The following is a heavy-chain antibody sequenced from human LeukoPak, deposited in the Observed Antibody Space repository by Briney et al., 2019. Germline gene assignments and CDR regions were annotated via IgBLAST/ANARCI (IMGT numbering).Heavy chain of an antibody. CDR3: ATGDPGFA. D-gene: IGHD3-10*01. CDR1: GFSVSSDY. V-gene: IGHV3-66*01. CDR2: IYSGGST. Sequence: GGSLRLSCAASGFSVSSDYMRWVRQAPGKGLEWVSIIYSGGSTYYADSVKGRFTISRDNSKNTVYLQMKSLRAEDTAVYYCATGDPGFAWGQGTLVTVSS. J-gene: IGHJ5*02.